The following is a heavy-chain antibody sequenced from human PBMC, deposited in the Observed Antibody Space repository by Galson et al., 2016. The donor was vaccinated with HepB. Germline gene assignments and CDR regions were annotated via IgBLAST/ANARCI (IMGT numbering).Heavy chain of an antibody. Sequence: SLRLSCAASGFTFSNYVMTWVRRAPGKGLEWVSVISGSDDTTYYANSVKGRLTISRDNSKNMLYLQVTSLRVEDPAVYYCAKERLDSPSWSYIDCWGQGTLVTVAS. J-gene: IGHJ4*02. D-gene: IGHD3-10*01. CDR3: AKERLDSPSWSYIDC. V-gene: IGHV3-23*01. CDR2: ISGSDDTT. CDR1: GFTFSNYV.